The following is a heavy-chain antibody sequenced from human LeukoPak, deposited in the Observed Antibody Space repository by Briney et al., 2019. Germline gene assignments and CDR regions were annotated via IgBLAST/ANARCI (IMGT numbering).Heavy chain of an antibody. CDR1: GFTFSSYE. D-gene: IGHD3-10*01. CDR2: INTGGFTI. CDR3: ARGASGIGGIRFDP. V-gene: IGHV3-48*03. Sequence: GGPLRLSCAASGFTFSSYEMNWVRQAPGKGLEWVSYINTGGFTIYYADSVKGRFTISRDNAKNSLYLQMNSLRAEDTAVYYCARGASGIGGIRFDPWGQGTLVTVSS. J-gene: IGHJ5*02.